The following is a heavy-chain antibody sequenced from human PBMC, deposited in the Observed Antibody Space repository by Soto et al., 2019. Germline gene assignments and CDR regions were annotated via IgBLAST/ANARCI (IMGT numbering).Heavy chain of an antibody. CDR1: GYTFTGYY. CDR3: AREGAIAAAGTGGGDFDY. CDR2: INPNSGGT. V-gene: IGHV1-2*04. Sequence: VASVKVSCKASGYTFTGYYMHWVRQAPGQGLEWMGWINPNSGGTNYAQKFQGWVTMTRDTSISTAYMELSSLRSEDTAVYYCAREGAIAAAGTGGGDFDYWGQGTLVTVSS. J-gene: IGHJ4*02. D-gene: IGHD6-13*01.